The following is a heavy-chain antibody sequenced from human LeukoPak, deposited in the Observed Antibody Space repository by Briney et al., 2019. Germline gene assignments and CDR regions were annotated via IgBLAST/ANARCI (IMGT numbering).Heavy chain of an antibody. V-gene: IGHV3-48*04. J-gene: IGHJ4*02. CDR3: ARDCLRCPYSGSYSRYY. Sequence: GGSLRLSCAASGFTFSSYSMNWVRQAPGKGLEWLSYISSSSSTIYYADSVKGRFTISRDNAKNSLYLQMNSLRAEDTAVYYCARDCLRCPYSGSYSRYYWGQGTLVTVSS. D-gene: IGHD1-26*01. CDR1: GFTFSSYS. CDR2: ISSSSSTI.